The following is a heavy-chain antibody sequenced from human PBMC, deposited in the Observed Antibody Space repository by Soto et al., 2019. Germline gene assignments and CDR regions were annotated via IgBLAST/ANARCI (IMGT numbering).Heavy chain of an antibody. D-gene: IGHD6-19*01. CDR1: CGSISSGGYS. Sequence: PSETLSLTCAVSCGSISSGGYSCSWIRQPPGKGLEWIGYIYHSGSTYYNPSLKSRVTISVDRSKNQFSLKLSSVTAADTATYYCAHSSAYRGGWYATSFDYWGQGTLVTVSS. J-gene: IGHJ4*02. CDR2: IYHSGST. V-gene: IGHV4-30-2*01. CDR3: AHSSAYRGGWYATSFDY.